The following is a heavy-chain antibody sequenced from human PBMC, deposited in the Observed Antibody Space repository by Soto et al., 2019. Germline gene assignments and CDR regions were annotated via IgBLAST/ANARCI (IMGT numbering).Heavy chain of an antibody. J-gene: IGHJ2*01. D-gene: IGHD1-26*01. CDR2: IYYSGST. Sequence: QLQLQESGPGLVKPSETLSLTCTVSGGSISSISYYWGWIRQPPGKGLEWIGSIYYSGSTYYNPSLKSRVTISVDTSKNQFSLKLSSVTAADTAVYYCARPFVGWYFDFWGRGTLVTVSS. CDR1: GGSISSISYY. CDR3: ARPFVGWYFDF. V-gene: IGHV4-39*01.